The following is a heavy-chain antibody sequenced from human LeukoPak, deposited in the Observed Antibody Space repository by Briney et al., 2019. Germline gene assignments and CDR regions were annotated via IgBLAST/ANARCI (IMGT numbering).Heavy chain of an antibody. Sequence: ASVKVSCKTSRYTFTQFAINWMRQAPGQGLEWLGWVNMYTGIPTYALGFTGRFVFSLDTSVSTAYLQISSLKAEDTAVYYCARDAPDGGVSKFDYWGQGTLVTVSS. J-gene: IGHJ4*02. CDR2: VNMYTGIP. V-gene: IGHV7-4-1*02. CDR3: ARDAPDGGVSKFDY. D-gene: IGHD3-3*01. CDR1: RYTFTQFA.